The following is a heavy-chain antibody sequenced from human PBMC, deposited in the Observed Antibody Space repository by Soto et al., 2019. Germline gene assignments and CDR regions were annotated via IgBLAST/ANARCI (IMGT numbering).Heavy chain of an antibody. CDR1: GGTFSSYA. J-gene: IGHJ6*02. CDR3: ARGITGTVSDYYGMDV. V-gene: IGHV1-69*12. D-gene: IGHD1-20*01. Sequence: QVQLVQSGAEVKKPGSSVKVSCKASGGTFSSYAISWLRQAPGQGLEWMGGIIPIFGTANYGQKFQGRVPITADESTSTAYMELSSLRSEDTAVYYCARGITGTVSDYYGMDVWGQVTTVTVSS. CDR2: IIPIFGTA.